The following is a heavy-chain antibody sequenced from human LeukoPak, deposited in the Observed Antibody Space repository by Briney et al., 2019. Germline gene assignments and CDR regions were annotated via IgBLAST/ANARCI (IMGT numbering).Heavy chain of an antibody. CDR3: AKDARGNYIGWFDP. Sequence: GRSLRLSCAASGFTFSRHGMHWVRQAPGKGLEWLTLIWYDGTNKYYADSVKGRFTISRDNSKHTLYLEMNSLRAGDTAVYYCAKDARGNYIGWFDPWGQGTLVTVSS. D-gene: IGHD4-11*01. V-gene: IGHV3-33*06. J-gene: IGHJ5*02. CDR2: IWYDGTNK. CDR1: GFTFSRHG.